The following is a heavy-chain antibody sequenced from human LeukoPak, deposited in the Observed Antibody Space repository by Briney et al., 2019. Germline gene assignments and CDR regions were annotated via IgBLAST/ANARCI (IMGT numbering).Heavy chain of an antibody. J-gene: IGHJ6*02. V-gene: IGHV3-30*18. CDR3: AKDLAGSITMVRGTRDYYYGMDV. D-gene: IGHD3-10*01. Sequence: PGGSLRLSCAASGFTFSSYGMHWVRQAPGKGLEWVAVISYDGSNKYYADSVKGRFTISRDNSKNTLYLQMNSLRAEDTAVYYCAKDLAGSITMVRGTRDYYYGMDVWGQGTTVTASS. CDR2: ISYDGSNK. CDR1: GFTFSSYG.